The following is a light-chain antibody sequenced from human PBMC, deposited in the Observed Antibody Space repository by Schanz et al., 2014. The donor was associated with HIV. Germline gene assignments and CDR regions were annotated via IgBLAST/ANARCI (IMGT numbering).Light chain of an antibody. J-gene: IGKJ4*01. CDR3: QQTNSFPLT. V-gene: IGKV1-39*01. CDR1: QSISNY. Sequence: DIQMTQSPSSLSASVGDRVTITCRASQSISNYLNWYQQKPGKAPKLLIYAASSLQSGVPPRFSGSGSGTDFTLTISSLQPEDFATYFCQQTNSFPLTFGGGTKVEIK. CDR2: AAS.